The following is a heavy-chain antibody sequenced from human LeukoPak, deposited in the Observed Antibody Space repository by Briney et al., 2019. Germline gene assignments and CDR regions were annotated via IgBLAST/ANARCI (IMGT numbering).Heavy chain of an antibody. CDR2: IYYSGST. CDR3: ARGPYYYGSGSYYVIFDY. Sequence: SEALSLTCTVSGGSISSYCWSWTRQPPGKGLEWIGYIYYSGSTNYNPSLKSRVTISVDTSKNQFSLKLSSVTTADTAVYYCARGPYYYGSGSYYVIFDYWGQGTLVTVSS. CDR1: GGSISSYC. V-gene: IGHV4-59*01. J-gene: IGHJ4*02. D-gene: IGHD3-10*01.